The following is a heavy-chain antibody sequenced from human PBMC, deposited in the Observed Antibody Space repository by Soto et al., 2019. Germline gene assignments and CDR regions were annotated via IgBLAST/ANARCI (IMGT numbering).Heavy chain of an antibody. CDR1: GGSFSSYH. CDR2: INHLTTT. V-gene: IGHV4-34*01. Sequence: ETLSLTCAVYGGSFSSYHWSWIRQTPGKGLEWIGEINHLTTTNYNPSLKSRVIISLDTPKNQFSLKLSSVTAADTAVYYCARGYDTALAPIFWGQGILVTVSS. D-gene: IGHD5-18*01. J-gene: IGHJ4*02. CDR3: ARGYDTALAPIF.